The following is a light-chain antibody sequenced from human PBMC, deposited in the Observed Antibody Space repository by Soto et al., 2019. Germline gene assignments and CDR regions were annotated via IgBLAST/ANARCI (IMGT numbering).Light chain of an antibody. J-gene: IGLJ2*01. Sequence: HSVLTQPASVSGSPGQSITISCTGTSSDIGAYNYVSWYQQHPGKAPKLMIYDVSNRPSGVSNRFSGSKSGHTASLTISGLQAEDEADYYCSSYTSSSTVVFGGGTKLTVL. CDR1: SSDIGAYNY. CDR3: SSYTSSSTVV. V-gene: IGLV2-14*01. CDR2: DVS.